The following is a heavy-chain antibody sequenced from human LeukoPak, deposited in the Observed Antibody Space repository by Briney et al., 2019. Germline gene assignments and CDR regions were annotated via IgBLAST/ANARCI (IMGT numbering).Heavy chain of an antibody. CDR1: GGSFSGYY. CDR2: INHSGST. Sequence: SETPSLTCAVYGGSFSGYYWSWIRQPPGKGLEWIGEINHSGSTNYNPSLKSRVTISVDTSKNQFSLKLSSVTAADTAVYYCARVTNSIAVAGTGMASAFDIWGQGTMVTVSS. J-gene: IGHJ3*02. V-gene: IGHV4-34*01. D-gene: IGHD6-19*01. CDR3: ARVTNSIAVAGTGMASAFDI.